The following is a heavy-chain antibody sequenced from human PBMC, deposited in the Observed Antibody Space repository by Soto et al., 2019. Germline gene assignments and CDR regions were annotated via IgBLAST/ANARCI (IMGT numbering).Heavy chain of an antibody. Sequence: SETLSLTCTVSGGSISGSSYYWGWIRQPPGKGLEWIGNIYHSGSTYYNPSLKSRVTISVDTSKNQFSLKLSSVTAADTAVYYCARGRGSHRSNMYYYGMDVWGQGTTVTVSS. CDR3: ARGRGSHRSNMYYYGMDV. J-gene: IGHJ6*02. CDR1: GGSISGSSYY. D-gene: IGHD5-12*01. CDR2: IYHSGST. V-gene: IGHV4-39*07.